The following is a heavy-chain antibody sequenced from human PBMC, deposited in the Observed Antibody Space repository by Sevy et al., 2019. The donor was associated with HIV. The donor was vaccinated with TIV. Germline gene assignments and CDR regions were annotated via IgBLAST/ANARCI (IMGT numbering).Heavy chain of an antibody. D-gene: IGHD1-26*01. CDR1: GGSISSYY. J-gene: IGHJ6*02. CDR2: IYYSGST. V-gene: IGHV4-59*01. CDR3: ARDLMVGATNYYYYGMDV. Sequence: SETLSLTCTVSGGSISSYYWSWIRQPPGKGLEWIGSIYYSGSTNYNPSLKSRVTISVDTSKNQFSLKLSSVTAADTAVYYCARDLMVGATNYYYYGMDVWGQGTTVTVSS.